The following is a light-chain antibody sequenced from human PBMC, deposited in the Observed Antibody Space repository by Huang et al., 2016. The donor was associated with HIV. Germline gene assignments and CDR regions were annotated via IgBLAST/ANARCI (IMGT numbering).Light chain of an antibody. J-gene: IGKJ3*01. Sequence: EIVMTQSPATLSVSPGERATLSCRASQSVSSNLAWYQQKPGQAPRLLSYGASTRATGIPARFSGSGSGTEFTLTISSLQSEDFAVYYCQQYNNWPPFTFGPGTKVDI. CDR2: GAS. CDR1: QSVSSN. CDR3: QQYNNWPPFT. V-gene: IGKV3-15*01.